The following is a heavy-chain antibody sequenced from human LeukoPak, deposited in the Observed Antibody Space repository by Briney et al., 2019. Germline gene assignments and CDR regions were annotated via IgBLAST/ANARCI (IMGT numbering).Heavy chain of an antibody. V-gene: IGHV3-21*01. J-gene: IGHJ4*02. CDR2: ISSSSSYI. CDR3: ARSSSSSPHSHDY. D-gene: IGHD6-13*01. Sequence: GGSLRLSCAASGFTFSSYSMNWVRQAPGKGLEWVSSISSSSSYIYYADSVKGRFTISRDNAKNSLYLQMNSLGAEDTAVYYCARSSSSSPHSHDYWGQGTLVTVSS. CDR1: GFTFSSYS.